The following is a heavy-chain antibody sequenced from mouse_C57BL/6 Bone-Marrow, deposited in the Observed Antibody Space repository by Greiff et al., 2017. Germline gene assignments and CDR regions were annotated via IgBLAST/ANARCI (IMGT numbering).Heavy chain of an antibody. Sequence: EVKLMESGGDLVKPGGSLKLSCAASGFTFSSYGMSWVRQTPDKRLEWVATISSGGSYTYYPDSVKGRFTISRDNAKNTLYLQMSSLKSEDTAMYYCARHRWLLRWYFDVWGTGTTVTVSS. D-gene: IGHD2-3*01. CDR1: GFTFSSYG. J-gene: IGHJ1*03. V-gene: IGHV5-6*01. CDR3: ARHRWLLRWYFDV. CDR2: ISSGGSYT.